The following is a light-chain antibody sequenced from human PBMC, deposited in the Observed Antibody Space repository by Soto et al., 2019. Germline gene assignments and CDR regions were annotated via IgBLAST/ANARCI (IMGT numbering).Light chain of an antibody. CDR3: QQSYIPPFN. CDR2: AAS. V-gene: IGKV1-39*01. CDR1: QSITSY. J-gene: IGKJ3*01. Sequence: DLQLTQSPSSLSASVGDRITITCRTSQSITSYLYWYQQKPGKAPKLMIYAASSLMSGVPSRFSGSGSGTDFTLTISSLQPEDFATYYCQQSYIPPFNFGPGTKVDIK.